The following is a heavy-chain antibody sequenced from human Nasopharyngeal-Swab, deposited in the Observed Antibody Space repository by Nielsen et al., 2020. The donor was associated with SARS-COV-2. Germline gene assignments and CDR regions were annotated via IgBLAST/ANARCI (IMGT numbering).Heavy chain of an antibody. D-gene: IGHD2-15*01. CDR2: IYSGGST. J-gene: IGHJ1*01. CDR1: GFTVSSNY. Sequence: LKISCAASGFTVSSNYMSWVRQAPGKRLEWVSVIYSGGSTYYADSVKGRFTISRDNSKNTLYLQMNSLRAEDTAVYYCASHCSGGSCYSFWYFQHWGQGTLVTVSS. V-gene: IGHV3-53*01. CDR3: ASHCSGGSCYSFWYFQH.